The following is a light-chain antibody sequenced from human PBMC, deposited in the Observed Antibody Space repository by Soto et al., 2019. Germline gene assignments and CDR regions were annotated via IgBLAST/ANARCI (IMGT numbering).Light chain of an antibody. J-gene: IGLJ1*01. CDR1: SSDVGGYNY. Sequence: SVLTQPASASGSPGQSITISCTGTSSDVGGYNYVSWFQQHPGKAPKLMIYEVTNRPSGVSNRFSGSKSGNTASLTISGLQNEDEADYYCSSYTSSNTLVFGTGTKVTV. V-gene: IGLV2-14*01. CDR2: EVT. CDR3: SSYTSSNTLV.